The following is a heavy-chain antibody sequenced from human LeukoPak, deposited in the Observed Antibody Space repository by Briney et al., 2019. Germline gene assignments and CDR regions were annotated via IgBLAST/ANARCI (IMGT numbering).Heavy chain of an antibody. D-gene: IGHD3-10*01. J-gene: IGHJ4*02. CDR1: GYTLTELS. CDR2: FDPEDGET. CDR3: ATRPITLHQPQSFDY. V-gene: IGHV1-24*01. Sequence: GASVKVSCTVSGYTLTELSMHWVRQAPGEGLEWMGGFDPEDGETIHAQKFQGRVTMTEDTSTDTAYMELSSLRSEDTAVYYCATRPITLHQPQSFDYWGQGTLVTVSS.